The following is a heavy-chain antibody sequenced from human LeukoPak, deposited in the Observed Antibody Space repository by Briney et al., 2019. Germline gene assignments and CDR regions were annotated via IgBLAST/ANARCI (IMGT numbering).Heavy chain of an antibody. CDR1: GYSISSGYY. CDR3: ARYSTSWDY. V-gene: IGHV4-38-2*02. Sequence: SETLSLTCTVSGYSISSGYYWGWIRQPPGKGLEWIGSGSTYYNPSLKSRVTISVDTSKNQFSLKLSSVTAADTAVYYCARYSTSWDYWGQGTLVTVSS. CDR2: SGST. D-gene: IGHD2-2*01. J-gene: IGHJ4*02.